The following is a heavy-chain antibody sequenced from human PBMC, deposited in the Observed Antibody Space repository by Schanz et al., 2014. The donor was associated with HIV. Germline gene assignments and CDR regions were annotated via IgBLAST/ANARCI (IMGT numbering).Heavy chain of an antibody. J-gene: IGHJ6*02. CDR2: ISESGGRT. V-gene: IGHV3-23*04. CDR1: GFTFGDYP. D-gene: IGHD2-8*01. Sequence: QLVESGGGLIEPGRSLRLSCTTSGFTFGDYPMSWFRQAPGKGLEWVSSISESGGRTYYADSVNGRFTIARDNSKNSLYLQMNSLRAEDTAVYYCARERYCTNGVCRVYGMGVWGQGATVTVSS. CDR3: ARERYCTNGVCRVYGMGV.